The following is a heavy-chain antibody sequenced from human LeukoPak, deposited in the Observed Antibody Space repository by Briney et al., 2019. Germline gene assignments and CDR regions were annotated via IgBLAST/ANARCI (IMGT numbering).Heavy chain of an antibody. V-gene: IGHV3-7*01. CDR2: IKQDGSEK. CDR1: GFTFSSYE. CDR3: AREGGYYDSSGYYRTSIDY. D-gene: IGHD3-22*01. J-gene: IGHJ4*02. Sequence: GGSLRLSCAASGFTFSSYEMNWVRQAPGKGLEWVANIKQDGSEKYYVDSVKGRFTISRDNAKNSLYLQMNSLRAEDTAVYYCAREGGYYDSSGYYRTSIDYWGQGTLVTVSS.